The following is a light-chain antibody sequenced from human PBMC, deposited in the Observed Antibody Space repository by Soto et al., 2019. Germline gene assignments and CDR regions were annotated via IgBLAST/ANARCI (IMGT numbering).Light chain of an antibody. CDR2: HTS. J-gene: IGKJ5*01. CDR1: QTVNSR. V-gene: IGKV3-11*01. CDR3: QQYVTSAIT. Sequence: EIVLTHSPATLSSSPGERATLSFRASQTVNSRLAWYQHKPGQAPRLLIYHTSNRATGIPARFSGSGSGTDFTLTISSLEPEDFTLYYCQQYVTSAITFGQGTRLEIK.